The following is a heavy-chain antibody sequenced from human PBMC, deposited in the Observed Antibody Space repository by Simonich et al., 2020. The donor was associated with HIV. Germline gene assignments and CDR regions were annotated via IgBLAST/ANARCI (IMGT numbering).Heavy chain of an antibody. D-gene: IGHD3-22*01. CDR2: ISSPSSFI. CDR1: RFTFSSYS. Sequence: EVQLVESGGGLVKPGGSLRLSCAASRFTFSSYSMSWVRQAPGKGLELVSSISSPSSFIYYADSVKGRFTISRDNAKNSLYLQMNSLRAEDTAVYFCTRDTFYYDTTGPFPWGPGTLVTVSS. CDR3: TRDTFYYDTTGPFP. V-gene: IGHV3-21*01. J-gene: IGHJ5*02.